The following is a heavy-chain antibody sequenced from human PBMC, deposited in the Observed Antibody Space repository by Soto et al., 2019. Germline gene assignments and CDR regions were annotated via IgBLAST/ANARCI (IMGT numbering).Heavy chain of an antibody. J-gene: IGHJ4*02. CDR2: IYYIGIT. CDR3: AREAPPHHYFDY. V-gene: IGHV4-59*01. CDR1: GASISNNY. Sequence: SETLSLTCTVSGASISNNYWSWVRQPPGKGLEWIGYIYYIGITNYNSSLKSRVTISIDTSNKQFSLKLTSVTAADTAVYYCAREAPPHHYFDYWGQGALVTVSS.